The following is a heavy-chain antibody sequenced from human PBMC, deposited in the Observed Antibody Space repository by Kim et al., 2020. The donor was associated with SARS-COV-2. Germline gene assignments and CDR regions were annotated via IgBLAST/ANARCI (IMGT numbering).Heavy chain of an antibody. CDR2: ISSDGGSI. CDR3: VRDPGS. CDR1: GFSFSDYY. V-gene: IGHV3-11*01. Sequence: GGSLRLSCAASGFSFSDYYMNWIRQAPGKGLEWVAYISSDGGSINYADSVNGRFTISRDNAKKSLSLQMNSLTPEDTAVYYCVRDPGSWGQGTLVTVSS. J-gene: IGHJ5*02.